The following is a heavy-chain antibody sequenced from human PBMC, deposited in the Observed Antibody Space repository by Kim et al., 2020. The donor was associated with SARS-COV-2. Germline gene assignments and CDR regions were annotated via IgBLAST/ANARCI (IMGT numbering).Heavy chain of an antibody. J-gene: IGHJ4*02. CDR3: ARVIAAAGTVFDY. Sequence: YADSVKGLCTISRDNSKKTRYRQRNSRRAEDRAVYYCARVIAAAGTVFDYWGQGTLVTVSS. D-gene: IGHD6-13*01. V-gene: IGHV3-53*01.